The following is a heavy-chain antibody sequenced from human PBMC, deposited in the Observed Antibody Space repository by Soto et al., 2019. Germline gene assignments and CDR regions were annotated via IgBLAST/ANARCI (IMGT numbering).Heavy chain of an antibody. CDR2: IIPILGIA. Sequence: QVQLVQSGAEVKKPGSSVKVSCKASGGTFSSYTISWVRQAPGQGLEWMGRIIPILGIANYALKFQGRVTITADKSTSTAYMELSSLRSEDTAVYYCARVGMTPSPGGAFDIWGQGTMVTVSS. D-gene: IGHD2-21*02. CDR1: GGTFSSYT. V-gene: IGHV1-69*02. CDR3: ARVGMTPSPGGAFDI. J-gene: IGHJ3*02.